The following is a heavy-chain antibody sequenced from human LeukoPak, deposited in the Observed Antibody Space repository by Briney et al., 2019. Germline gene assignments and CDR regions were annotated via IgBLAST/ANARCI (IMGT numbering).Heavy chain of an antibody. Sequence: GGSLRLSCAASGFTVSSNYMSWVRQAPGKGLEWVSYISSSGSNIYYADSVKGRFTISRDNAKESLYLQMNSLRAEDTAVYYCARDYYDTSGYYSLLSWGQGTLVTVSP. D-gene: IGHD3-22*01. CDR3: ARDYYDTSGYYSLLS. CDR1: GFTVSSNY. V-gene: IGHV3-48*01. CDR2: ISSSGSNI. J-gene: IGHJ5*02.